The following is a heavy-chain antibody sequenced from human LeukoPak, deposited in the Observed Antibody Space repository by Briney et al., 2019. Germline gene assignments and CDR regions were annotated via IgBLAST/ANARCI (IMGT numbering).Heavy chain of an antibody. V-gene: IGHV3-53*01. J-gene: IGHJ4*02. CDR2: IYSGDRT. D-gene: IGHD6-13*01. CDR3: TRDLTGTTWSENDY. CDR1: GIIVRVSY. Sequence: GGSLRLSCEVAGIIVRVSYMRWVRQAPGKGLEWVSVIYSGDRTYYAESVKGRFTISRDTSKNTLYLQMNNLRAEHTARYYCTRDLTGTTWSENDYWGQGTLSPSP.